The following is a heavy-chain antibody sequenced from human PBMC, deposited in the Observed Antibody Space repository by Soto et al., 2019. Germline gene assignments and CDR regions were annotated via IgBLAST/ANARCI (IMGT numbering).Heavy chain of an antibody. J-gene: IGHJ4*02. D-gene: IGHD1-26*01. CDR1: GGTLSGHG. CDR2: IMPTFGSA. V-gene: IGHV1-69*06. CDR3: ASERSAQYFDY. Sequence: GASVKVSCKASGGTLSGHGIAWVRQVPGQGLEWMGGIMPTFGSATYAPKFQGRVTISADKSTSTAYMELSSLRSEDTPVHFCASERSAQYFDYWGQGTLVTVSS.